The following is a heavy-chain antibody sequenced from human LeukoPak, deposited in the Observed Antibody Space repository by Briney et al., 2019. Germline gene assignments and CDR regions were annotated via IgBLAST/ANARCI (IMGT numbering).Heavy chain of an antibody. CDR1: GFTFSSYE. CDR2: ISSSGSTI. V-gene: IGHV3-48*03. D-gene: IGHD3-22*01. Sequence: GGSLRLSCAASGFTFSSYEMNWVRQAPGKGLEWVSYISSSGSTIYYADSVKGRFTISRGNAKNSLYLQMNSLRAEDTAVYYCAREPPPYYYDSSGYYPMSSWGQGTLVTVSS. J-gene: IGHJ5*02. CDR3: AREPPPYYYDSSGYYPMSS.